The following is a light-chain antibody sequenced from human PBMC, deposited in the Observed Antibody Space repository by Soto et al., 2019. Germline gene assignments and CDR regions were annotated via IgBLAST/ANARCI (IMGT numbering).Light chain of an antibody. CDR3: QQYDNWPSVT. CDR1: QSVGRS. V-gene: IGKV3-15*01. CDR2: GTS. J-gene: IGKJ4*01. Sequence: IVITQSPATLSVSPGERATLSCRASQSVGRSLAWYQQKPGQAPRLLIYGTSARATGIPATFRGSGSGTEFTLTISSLQSEDFAIYYCQQYDNWPSVTFGGGTKVDIK.